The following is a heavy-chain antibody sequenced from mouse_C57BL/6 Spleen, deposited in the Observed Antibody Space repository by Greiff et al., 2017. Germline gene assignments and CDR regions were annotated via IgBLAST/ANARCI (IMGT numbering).Heavy chain of an antibody. CDR3: ARKGPGYFDY. J-gene: IGHJ2*01. V-gene: IGHV1-61*01. CDR1: GYTFTSYW. CDR2: IYPSDSET. Sequence: VQLQQPGAELVRPGSSVKLSCKASGYTFTSYWMDWVQQRPGQGLEWIGNIYPSDSETHYNQKFKDKATLTVDTSSSTAYMQLSSLTSEDSAVYYCARKGPGYFDYWGQGTTLTVSS.